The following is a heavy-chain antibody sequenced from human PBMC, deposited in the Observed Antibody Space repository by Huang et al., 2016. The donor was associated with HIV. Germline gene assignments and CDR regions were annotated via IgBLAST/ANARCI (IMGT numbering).Heavy chain of an antibody. D-gene: IGHD3-22*01. CDR1: GYAFTRYY. V-gene: IGHV1-46*01. Sequence: QVQLVQSGAEVKKPGASVKVSCKASGYAFTRYYMHWVRQAPGQGLEWMGIINPSDGSTSYEQECQGRVTKTRDTATNTVFMELSSLRSEDTAVYYCARDRDFYDSSGYWGFNYFDYWGQGTLVTVSS. CDR3: ARDRDFYDSSGYWGFNYFDY. J-gene: IGHJ4*02. CDR2: INPSDGST.